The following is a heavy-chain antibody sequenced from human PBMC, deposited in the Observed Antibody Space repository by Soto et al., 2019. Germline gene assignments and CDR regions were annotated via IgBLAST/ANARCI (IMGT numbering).Heavy chain of an antibody. Sequence: PSETLSLTCTVSGGSISNYYWGWIRQPPGKGLEWIGYIYYSGSTNYNPSLKSRVTISVDTSKNQFSLKLSSVTAADTAVYYCARVSYPGGSGSQWYFDYWGQGALVTVPQ. J-gene: IGHJ4*02. CDR2: IYYSGST. CDR1: GGSISNYY. V-gene: IGHV4-59*01. D-gene: IGHD3-10*01. CDR3: ARVSYPGGSGSQWYFDY.